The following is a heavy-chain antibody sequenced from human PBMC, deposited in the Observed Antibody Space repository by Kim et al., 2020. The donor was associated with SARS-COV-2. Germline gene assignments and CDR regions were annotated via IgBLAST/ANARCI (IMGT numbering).Heavy chain of an antibody. CDR1: EFTFRNAW. J-gene: IGHJ4*02. V-gene: IGHV3-15*01. D-gene: IGHD3-22*01. CDR3: TPDPQYYDSNAYYYPANLPLY. CDR2: IKSKTEGETA. Sequence: GGSLRLSCAASEFTFRNAWMSWVRQTPGKGLEWVGLIKSKTEGETADYAAPVKGRFSISMDDSEKTLYLQMNSLKTEDTGLYNCTPDPQYYDSNAYYYPANLPLYWGQGTPVTVSS.